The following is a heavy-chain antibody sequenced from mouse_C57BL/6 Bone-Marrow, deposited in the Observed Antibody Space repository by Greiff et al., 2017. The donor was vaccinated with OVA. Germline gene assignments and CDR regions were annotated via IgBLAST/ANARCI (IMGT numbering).Heavy chain of an antibody. D-gene: IGHD2-4*01. V-gene: IGHV1-81*01. CDR3: AREGGDYDYVDFDY. CDR2: IYPRSGNT. J-gene: IGHJ2*01. CDR1: GYTFTSYW. Sequence: VQLQQPGTELVKPGASVKLSCKASGYTFTSYWMHWVKQRPGQGLEWIGEIYPRSGNTYYNEKFKGKATLTADKSSSTAYMELRSLTSEDSAVYFCAREGGDYDYVDFDYWGQGTTLTVSS.